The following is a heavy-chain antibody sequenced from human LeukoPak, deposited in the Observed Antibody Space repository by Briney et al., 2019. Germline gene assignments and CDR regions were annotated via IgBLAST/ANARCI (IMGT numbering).Heavy chain of an antibody. Sequence: SETLSLTCTVSGYSISSGYYWDWIRQPPGKGLEWIGSIYHSGSTYYNPSLKSRVTISVDTSKNQFSLKLSSVTAADTAVYYCARDAYYYYGSGSYGREGWFDPWGQGTLVTVSS. CDR3: ARDAYYYYGSGSYGREGWFDP. CDR1: GYSISSGYY. V-gene: IGHV4-38-2*02. J-gene: IGHJ5*02. D-gene: IGHD3-10*01. CDR2: IYHSGST.